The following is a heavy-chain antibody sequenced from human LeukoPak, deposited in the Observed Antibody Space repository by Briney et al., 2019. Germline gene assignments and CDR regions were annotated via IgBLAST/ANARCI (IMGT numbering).Heavy chain of an antibody. D-gene: IGHD2-2*02. J-gene: IGHJ2*01. CDR1: GFSFDDYA. Sequence: QPGGSLRLSCAASGFSFDDYAMHWVRQAPGKGLEWVSGISWNSGSIGYADSVKGRFTISRDNAKNSLYLQMNSLRAEDTALYYCAKDIGAYCSSTSCYTGFDYWGRGTLVSVSS. CDR3: AKDIGAYCSSTSCYTGFDY. V-gene: IGHV3-9*01. CDR2: ISWNSGSI.